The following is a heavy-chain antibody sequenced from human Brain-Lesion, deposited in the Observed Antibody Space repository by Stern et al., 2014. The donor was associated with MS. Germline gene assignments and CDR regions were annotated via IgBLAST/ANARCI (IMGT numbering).Heavy chain of an antibody. J-gene: IGHJ4*02. CDR2: INPKRGGT. D-gene: IGHD3-22*01. Sequence: VQLEESGAEVKKPGASVKVSCKASGYTFTGYYMHWVRQAPGQGLEWMGGINPKRGGTNNAQKFKGWVTMTREPSIKTAYMELSRLRSDDTAVYYCATYYYDSTGYNDFWGQGTLVTVSS. CDR3: ATYYYDSTGYNDF. V-gene: IGHV1-2*04. CDR1: GYTFTGYY.